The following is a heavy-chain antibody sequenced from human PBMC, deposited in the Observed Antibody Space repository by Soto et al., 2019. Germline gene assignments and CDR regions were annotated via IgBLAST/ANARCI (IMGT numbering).Heavy chain of an antibody. CDR1: GFTFSSYW. D-gene: IGHD2-15*01. CDR3: ARERYCSGGSCYALFDY. V-gene: IGHV3-7*04. CDR2: IKQDGSEK. J-gene: IGHJ4*02. Sequence: GGSLRLSCAASGFTFSSYWMSWVRQAPGKGLEWVANIKQDGSEKYYVDSVKGRFTISRDNAKNSLYLQMNSLRAEDTAVYYCARERYCSGGSCYALFDYWGQGTLVTVSS.